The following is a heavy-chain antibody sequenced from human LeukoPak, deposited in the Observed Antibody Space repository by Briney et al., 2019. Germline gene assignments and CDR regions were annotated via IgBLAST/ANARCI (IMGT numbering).Heavy chain of an antibody. V-gene: IGHV1-2*02. Sequence: GASVKVSCKASGYTFTSYGITWVRQAPGQGLEWMGRINPNSGGTNYAQKFQGRVNMTRDTSINTAYMELSRLRSDDTAVYYCARADDITIFGVVEGTFDYWGQGTLVTVSS. CDR3: ARADDITIFGVVEGTFDY. CDR1: GYTFTSYG. D-gene: IGHD3-3*01. J-gene: IGHJ4*02. CDR2: INPNSGGT.